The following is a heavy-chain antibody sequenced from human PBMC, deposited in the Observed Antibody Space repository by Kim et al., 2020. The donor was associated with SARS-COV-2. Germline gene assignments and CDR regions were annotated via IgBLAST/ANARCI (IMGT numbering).Heavy chain of an antibody. V-gene: IGHV4-4*02. CDR3: ARRAGLRYFDWLPYYFDY. D-gene: IGHD3-9*01. CDR1: GGSISSSNW. Sequence: SETLSLTCAVSGGSISSSNWWSWVRQPPGKGLEWIGEIYHSGSTNYNPSLKSRVTISVDKSKNQFSLKLSSVTAADTAVYYCARRAGLRYFDWLPYYFDYWGQGTLVTVSS. CDR2: IYHSGST. J-gene: IGHJ4*02.